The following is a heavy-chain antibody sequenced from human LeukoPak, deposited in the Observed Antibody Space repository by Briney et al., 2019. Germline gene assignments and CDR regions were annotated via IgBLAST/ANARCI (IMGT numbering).Heavy chain of an antibody. CDR3: AKVGTGNQYGSGDFDY. Sequence: GGSLRLSCAASGFTFSSRVMNWVRQAPGKGLEWVSAISSDSIYINYADSVKGRFTISRDNAKESLYLQMNSLRAEDTAVYYCAKVGTGNQYGSGDFDYWGQGTLVTVSS. CDR2: ISSDSIYI. CDR1: GFTFSSRV. J-gene: IGHJ4*02. D-gene: IGHD3-10*01. V-gene: IGHV3-21*01.